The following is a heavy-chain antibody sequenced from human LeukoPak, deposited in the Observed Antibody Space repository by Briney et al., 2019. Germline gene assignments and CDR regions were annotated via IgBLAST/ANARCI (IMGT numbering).Heavy chain of an antibody. J-gene: IGHJ5*02. D-gene: IGHD3-3*01. Sequence: SETLSLTCAVYGGSFSGYYWNWIRQPPGKGLEWIGEINDSGSTNYNPSLKSRVTISVDTSKNQFSLKLTSVTAADTAVYYCARTVDDFWSGYLNWFDPWGQGTLVTVSS. V-gene: IGHV4-34*01. CDR2: INDSGST. CDR3: ARTVDDFWSGYLNWFDP. CDR1: GGSFSGYY.